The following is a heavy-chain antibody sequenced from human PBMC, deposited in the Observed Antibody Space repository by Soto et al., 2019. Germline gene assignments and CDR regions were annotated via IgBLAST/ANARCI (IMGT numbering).Heavy chain of an antibody. V-gene: IGHV4-59*01. D-gene: IGHD2-2*01. CDR1: GGSISSYY. CDR2: IHYSGST. J-gene: IGHJ6*02. CDR3: ARARYQLLHPYYYGMDV. Sequence: QVQLQESGPGLVKPSETLSLTCTVSGGSISSYYWSWIRQSPGKGLEWIGYIHYSGSTKSNPSLKGRVTISVDTSRNQVCLKLSSVTAADSAVYFCARARYQLLHPYYYGMDVWGQGTTVTVSS.